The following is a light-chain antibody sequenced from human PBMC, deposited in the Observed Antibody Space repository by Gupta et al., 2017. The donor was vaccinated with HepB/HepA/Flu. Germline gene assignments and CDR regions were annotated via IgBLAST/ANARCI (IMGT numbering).Light chain of an antibody. Sequence: QSVVTQPPSVSEAPRQRVTIPCSGSWSNIGDNTVNWYQQLPEKTPKLLIYEDDLLPSGVSDRFSGSKSGTSASLTISGLQSEDEADYYCAAWDDSLNGRVFGGGTKLTVL. CDR1: WSNIGDNT. CDR3: AAWDDSLNGRV. CDR2: EDD. J-gene: IGLJ3*02. V-gene: IGLV1-36*01.